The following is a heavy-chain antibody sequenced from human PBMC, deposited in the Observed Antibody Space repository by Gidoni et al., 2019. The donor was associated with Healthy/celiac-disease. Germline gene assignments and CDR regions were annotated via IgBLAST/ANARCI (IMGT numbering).Heavy chain of an antibody. J-gene: IGHJ4*02. V-gene: IGHV3-33*01. CDR2: IWYDGSNK. CDR3: ARDRVVGATGYFDY. Sequence: QVQLVESGGGVVQPGRFLSLPCAASGFTFSSYGMHWVRQAPGKGLEWVAVIWYDGSNKYYADSVKGRFTISRDNSKNTLYLQMNSLRAEDTAVYYCARDRVVGATGYFDYWGQGTLVTVSS. CDR1: GFTFSSYG. D-gene: IGHD1-26*01.